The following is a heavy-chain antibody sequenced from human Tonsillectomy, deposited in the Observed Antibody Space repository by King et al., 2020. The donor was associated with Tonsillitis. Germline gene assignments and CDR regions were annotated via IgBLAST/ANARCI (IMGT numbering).Heavy chain of an antibody. Sequence: QLQESGPGLVKPSETLSLTCTVSGGSISSTSYYWGWIRQPPGKGLEWIGSIYYSGSTYYNPSLKSRVIISVDTSKNQFSLRLSSLTAADTAVYYCARQGGSYYDFDYWGQGTLVTVSS. CDR3: ARQGGSYYDFDY. D-gene: IGHD1-26*01. CDR2: IYYSGST. CDR1: GGSISSTSYY. V-gene: IGHV4-39*07. J-gene: IGHJ4*02.